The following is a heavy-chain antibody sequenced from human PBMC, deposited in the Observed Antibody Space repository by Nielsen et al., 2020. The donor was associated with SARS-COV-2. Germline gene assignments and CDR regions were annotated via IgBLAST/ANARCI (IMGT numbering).Heavy chain of an antibody. CDR1: GFTFSSYG. CDR3: ARLYGNYYYYYGMDV. J-gene: IGHJ6*02. V-gene: IGHV3-33*01. CDR2: IWYDGSNK. D-gene: IGHD2-8*01. Sequence: GESLKISCAASGFTFSSYGMHWVRQAPGKGLEWVAVIWYDGSNKYYADSVKGRFTISRDNSKNTLYLQMNSLRAEDTAVYYCARLYGNYYYYYGMDVWGQGTTVTVSS.